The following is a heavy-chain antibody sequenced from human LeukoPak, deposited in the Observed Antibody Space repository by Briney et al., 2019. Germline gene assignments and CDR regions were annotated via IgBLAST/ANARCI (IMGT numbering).Heavy chain of an antibody. CDR3: ARDLGTVAVLTN. CDR1: GFTFSSYW. J-gene: IGHJ4*02. CDR2: INIDGSST. Sequence: GGSLRLSCAASGFTFSSYWMHWVRQAPGKGLVWVSHINIDGSSTSCADSVKGRFTISRDNAKDTLYLQMNSLRAEDTAVYYCARDLGTVAVLTNWGQGTLVTVSS. V-gene: IGHV3-74*01. D-gene: IGHD4-23*01.